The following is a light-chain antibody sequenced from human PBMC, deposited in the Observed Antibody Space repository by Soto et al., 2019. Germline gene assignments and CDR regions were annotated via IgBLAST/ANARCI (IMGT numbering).Light chain of an antibody. CDR2: RNN. CDR1: SSNIGNNH. CDR3: ATWDDSLSGVV. J-gene: IGLJ2*01. Sequence: QSVLTQPPSASGTPGQRVTVSCSGSSSNIGNNHVYWYQQLPGTAPKLLMYRNNQRPSGVPDRFSGSKSGTSASLDISGLRSEDEADYYCATWDDSLSGVVFGGGTKLTVL. V-gene: IGLV1-47*01.